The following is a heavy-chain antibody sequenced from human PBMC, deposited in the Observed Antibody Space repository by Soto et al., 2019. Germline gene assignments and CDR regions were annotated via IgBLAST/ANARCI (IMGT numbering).Heavy chain of an antibody. CDR2: ISSSSSYI. CDR3: ARDLHYCSGGSCYSPFQV. V-gene: IGHV3-21*01. J-gene: IGHJ4*02. D-gene: IGHD2-15*01. Sequence: GGSLRLSCAASGFTFSSYSMNWVRQAPGKGLEWVSSISSSSSYIYYADSVKGRFAISRDNAKNSLYLQMNSLRAEDTAVYYCARDLHYCSGGSCYSPFQVWGQGTLVTVSS. CDR1: GFTFSSYS.